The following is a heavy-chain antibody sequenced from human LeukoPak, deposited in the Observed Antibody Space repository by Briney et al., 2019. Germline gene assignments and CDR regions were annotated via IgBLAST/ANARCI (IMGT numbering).Heavy chain of an antibody. CDR1: SGSISSGSYY. Sequence: SETLSLTCTVSSGSISSGSYYWSWIRQPAGKGLEWIGRIYTSGSTNYNPSLKSRVTMSVDTSKNQFSLNLSSVTAADTAVYYCARGRDYGDYGRYYYYMDVWGKGTTVTISS. CDR2: IYTSGST. CDR3: ARGRDYGDYGRYYYYMDV. D-gene: IGHD4-17*01. V-gene: IGHV4-61*02. J-gene: IGHJ6*03.